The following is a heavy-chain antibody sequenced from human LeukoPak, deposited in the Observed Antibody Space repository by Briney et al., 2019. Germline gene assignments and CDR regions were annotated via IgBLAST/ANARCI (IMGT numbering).Heavy chain of an antibody. D-gene: IGHD3-3*01. CDR2: IYHSGST. CDR1: GYSISRNYH. CDR3: ARDRYSDFWSGFSYYFDY. Sequence: SETLSLTCSVSGYSISRNYHWGWIRQPPGKGLEVIGSIYHSGSTHYNPSLKSRVTISVDTSTNQFSLKLSSVTAADTAVYYCARDRYSDFWSGFSYYFDYWGEGTLVTVSS. V-gene: IGHV4-38-2*02. J-gene: IGHJ4*02.